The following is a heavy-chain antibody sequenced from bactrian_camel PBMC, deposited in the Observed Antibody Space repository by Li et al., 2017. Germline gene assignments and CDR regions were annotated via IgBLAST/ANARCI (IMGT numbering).Heavy chain of an antibody. CDR2: IYTIGGQT. CDR3: AAGRKYSRAGALTDEYIH. V-gene: IGHV3S54*01. CDR1: GRTDSIHC. Sequence: VQLVESGGGSVQPGGSLRLSCAASGRTDSIHCVGWFRQAPEKEREAVAAIYTIGGQTYYDDSVKGRFTISRDNAKNTVYLQMNSLKPEDTAMYYCAAGRKYSRAGALTDEYIHWGQGTQVTVS. J-gene: IGHJ4*01.